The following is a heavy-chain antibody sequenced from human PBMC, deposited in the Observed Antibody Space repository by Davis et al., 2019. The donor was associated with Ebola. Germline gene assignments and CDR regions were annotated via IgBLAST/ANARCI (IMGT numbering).Heavy chain of an antibody. Sequence: GGSLRLSCPASGFTFAQYAMYWVRQRPGKGLEWVSLINGDGDYTYYTDSVKGRFTISRDNNKESLYLQINSLRSEDTALYFCARGPMPSWYADYYKYGMDVWGQGTTVTASS. CDR3: ARGPMPSWYADYYKYGMDV. CDR1: GFTFAQYA. V-gene: IGHV3-43*02. D-gene: IGHD6-13*01. CDR2: INGDGDYT. J-gene: IGHJ6*02.